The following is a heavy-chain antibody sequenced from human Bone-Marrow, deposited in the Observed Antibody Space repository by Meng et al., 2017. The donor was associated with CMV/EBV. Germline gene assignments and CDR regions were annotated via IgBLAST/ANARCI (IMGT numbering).Heavy chain of an antibody. D-gene: IGHD3-10*01. CDR2: IYSGGST. Sequence: GESLKISCAASGFTFSSYAMSWVRQAPGKGLEWVSVIYSGGSTYYADSVKGRFTISRDNSKNTLYLQMNSLRAEDTAVYYCARGSRGNAFDIWGQGTMVTVSS. CDR1: GFTFSSYA. J-gene: IGHJ3*02. CDR3: ARGSRGNAFDI. V-gene: IGHV3-53*01.